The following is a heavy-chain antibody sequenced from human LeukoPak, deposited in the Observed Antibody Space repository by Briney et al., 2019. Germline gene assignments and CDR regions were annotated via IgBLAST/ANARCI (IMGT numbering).Heavy chain of an antibody. D-gene: IGHD6-19*01. V-gene: IGHV4-59*08. CDR2: IYYSGST. CDR3: ARRGLGYSSGWYDSWYFDL. CDR1: GGSISSYY. J-gene: IGHJ2*01. Sequence: PSETLSLTCTVSGGSISSYYWSWIRQPPGKGLEWIGYIYYSGSTNYNPSLKSRVTISVDTSKNQFSLKLSSVTAADTAVYYCARRGLGYSSGWYDSWYFDLWGRGTLVTVSS.